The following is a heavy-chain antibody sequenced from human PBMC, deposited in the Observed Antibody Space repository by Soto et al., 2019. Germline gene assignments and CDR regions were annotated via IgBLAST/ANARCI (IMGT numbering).Heavy chain of an antibody. CDR3: AKDTWGYYYDSSGYYTFDY. V-gene: IGHV3-9*01. D-gene: IGHD3-22*01. CDR1: GFTFDDYA. Sequence: PGGSLRLSCAASGFTFDDYAMHWVRQAPGKGLEWVSGISWNSGSIGYADSVKGRFTISRDNAKNSLYLQMNSLRAEDTALYYCAKDTWGYYYDSSGYYTFDYWGQGTLVTVSS. CDR2: ISWNSGSI. J-gene: IGHJ4*02.